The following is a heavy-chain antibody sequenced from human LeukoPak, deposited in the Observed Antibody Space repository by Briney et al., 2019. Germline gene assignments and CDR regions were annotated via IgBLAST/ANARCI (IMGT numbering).Heavy chain of an antibody. CDR2: ISTSSSYI. Sequence: GGSLRLSCAASGFTFNRYNMNWVRRAPGKGLEWVSSISTSSSYIYYADSVRGRFTISRDNAKNSLYLQMNSLRAEDTAVYYCARVVVVPAASYYDFWSGYLIHYYYYMDVWGKGTTVTVSS. V-gene: IGHV3-21*01. CDR3: ARVVVVPAASYYDFWSGYLIHYYYYMDV. D-gene: IGHD3-3*01. CDR1: GFTFNRYN. J-gene: IGHJ6*03.